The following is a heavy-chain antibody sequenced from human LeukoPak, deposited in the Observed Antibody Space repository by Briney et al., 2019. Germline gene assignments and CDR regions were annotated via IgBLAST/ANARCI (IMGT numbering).Heavy chain of an antibody. D-gene: IGHD3-10*01. Sequence: GGSLRLSCAASGFTFSSYAMSWVRQAPGKGLEWVSAISGSGGSTYYADSVKGRFTISRDNSKNTPYLQMNSLRAEDTAVYYCAKDQLWFGESIFDYWGQGTLVTVSS. J-gene: IGHJ4*02. CDR2: ISGSGGST. CDR3: AKDQLWFGESIFDY. V-gene: IGHV3-23*01. CDR1: GFTFSSYA.